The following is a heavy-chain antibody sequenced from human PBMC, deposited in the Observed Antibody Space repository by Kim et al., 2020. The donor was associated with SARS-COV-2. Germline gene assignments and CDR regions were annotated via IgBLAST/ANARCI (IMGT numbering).Heavy chain of an antibody. Sequence: SETLSLTCAVYGGSFSGYYWSWIRQPPGKGLEWIGEINHSGSTNYNPSLKSRVTISVDTSKNQFSLKLSSVTAADTAVYYCARGPKHYYGSGSYPWGQGTLVTVSS. D-gene: IGHD3-10*01. CDR2: INHSGST. CDR1: GGSFSGYY. J-gene: IGHJ5*02. CDR3: ARGPKHYYGSGSYP. V-gene: IGHV4-34*01.